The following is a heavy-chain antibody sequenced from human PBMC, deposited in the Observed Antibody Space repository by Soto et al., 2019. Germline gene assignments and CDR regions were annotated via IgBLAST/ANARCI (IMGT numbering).Heavy chain of an antibody. J-gene: IGHJ4*01. CDR1: GYSFAGYW. CDR3: ARQIYDSDTGPNFQYYFDS. Sequence: GESLKISCKGSGYSFAGYWITWVRQKPGKGLDWMGRIDPSDSQTYYSPSFRGHVTISVTKSITTVFLQWSSLRASDTAMYYCARQIYDSDTGPNFQYYFDSWGQEPRSPSPQ. D-gene: IGHD3-22*01. V-gene: IGHV5-10-1*01. CDR2: IDPSDSQT.